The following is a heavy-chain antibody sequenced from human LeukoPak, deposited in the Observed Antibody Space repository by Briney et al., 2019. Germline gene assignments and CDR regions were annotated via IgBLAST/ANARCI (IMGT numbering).Heavy chain of an antibody. J-gene: IGHJ4*02. CDR3: ARTSLRMIVVPPGY. Sequence: ASVKVSCKAPGYTFTSYGISWVRQAPGQGLEWMGWISAYNGNTHYAQKLQGRVTMTTDTSTSTAYMGVRSLRSDDTAVYYCARTSLRMIVVPPGYWGQGTLVTVSS. V-gene: IGHV1-18*01. CDR2: ISAYNGNT. D-gene: IGHD3-22*01. CDR1: GYTFTSYG.